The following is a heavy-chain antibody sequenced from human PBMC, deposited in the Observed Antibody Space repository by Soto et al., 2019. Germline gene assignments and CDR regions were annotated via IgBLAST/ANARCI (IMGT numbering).Heavy chain of an antibody. D-gene: IGHD6-25*01. V-gene: IGHV4-59*01. CDR2: IYYSGST. J-gene: IGHJ4*02. CDR3: ARETSPSRPPDY. CDR1: GGSISSYY. Sequence: ASETLSLTCTVSGGSISSYYWSWIRQPPGKGLEWIGYIYYSGSTNYNPSLKSRVTISVDTSKNQFSLKLSSVIAADAAVYYCARETSPSRPPDYWGQGTLVTVSS.